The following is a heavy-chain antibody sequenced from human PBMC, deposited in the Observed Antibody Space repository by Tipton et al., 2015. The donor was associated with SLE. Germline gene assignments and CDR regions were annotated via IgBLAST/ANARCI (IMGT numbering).Heavy chain of an antibody. Sequence: TLSLTCTVSGGSISSGSYYWSWIRQPAGKGLEWIGRIYTSGSTNYNPPLKSRVTISVDTSKNQFSLKLSSVTAADTAVYYCARAVPAAWYFDLWGRGTLVTVSS. CDR1: GGSISSGSYY. CDR2: IYTSGST. V-gene: IGHV4-61*02. J-gene: IGHJ2*01. D-gene: IGHD2-2*01. CDR3: ARAVPAAWYFDL.